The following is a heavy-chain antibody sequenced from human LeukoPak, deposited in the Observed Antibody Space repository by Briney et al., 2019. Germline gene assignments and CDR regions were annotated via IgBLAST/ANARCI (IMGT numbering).Heavy chain of an antibody. CDR1: GFTFSNYW. Sequence: SGGSLRLSCAASGFTFSNYWMHWVRQAPGRGLEWVSLISASGGNSYYADSVKGRFTVSRDSSKNTLHLQMNSLRAEDTAVYYCARDIELSCWGQGTLVTVSS. V-gene: IGHV3-23*01. CDR2: ISASGGNS. J-gene: IGHJ4*02. CDR3: ARDIELSC. D-gene: IGHD1-26*01.